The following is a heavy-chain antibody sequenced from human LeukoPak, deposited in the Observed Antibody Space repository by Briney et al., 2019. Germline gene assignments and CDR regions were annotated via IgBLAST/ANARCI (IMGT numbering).Heavy chain of an antibody. D-gene: IGHD3-3*01. V-gene: IGHV4-59*02. J-gene: IGHJ2*01. CDR3: ARAILTPSGYVWHFDL. CDR1: GGSVSSSY. CDR2: IKSSGSS. Sequence: KSSETLSLTCTVSGGSVSSSYWSWIRQPPGKGLEWIGYIKSSGSSNYNPSLKSRVTISMDTSKNQFSLRLNSVTAADTAVYYCARAILTPSGYVWHFDLWGRGTLVTVSS.